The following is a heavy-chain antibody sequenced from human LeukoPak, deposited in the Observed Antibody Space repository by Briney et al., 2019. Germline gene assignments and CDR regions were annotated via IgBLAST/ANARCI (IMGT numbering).Heavy chain of an antibody. CDR2: INPNSGDA. Sequence: ASVKVSCKASGGSFNSYGINWVRQAPGQGLEWMGWINPNSGDANYAQKFQGRVTMTRDTSISTAYMELSRLRSDDTAVYYCARAGPLYSGAYLGYWGQGTLVTVSS. J-gene: IGHJ4*02. D-gene: IGHD1-26*01. CDR1: GGSFNSYG. V-gene: IGHV1-2*02. CDR3: ARAGPLYSGAYLGY.